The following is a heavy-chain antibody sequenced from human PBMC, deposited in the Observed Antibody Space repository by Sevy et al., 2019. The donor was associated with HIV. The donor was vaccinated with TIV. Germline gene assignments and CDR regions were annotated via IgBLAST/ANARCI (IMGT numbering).Heavy chain of an antibody. CDR1: GFTVSSNY. V-gene: IGHV3-53*01. Sequence: GGSLRLSCAASGFTVSSNYMSWVRQAPGKGLEWVSVIYSGGSTYYADSVKGRFTISRDNSKNTLYLQMNSLRAEDTAVYYCAKYDYVWVNFDYWGQGTLVTVSS. J-gene: IGHJ4*02. CDR3: AKYDYVWVNFDY. CDR2: IYSGGST. D-gene: IGHD3-16*01.